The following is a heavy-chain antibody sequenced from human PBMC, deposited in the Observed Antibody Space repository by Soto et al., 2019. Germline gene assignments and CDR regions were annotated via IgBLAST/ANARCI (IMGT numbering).Heavy chain of an antibody. D-gene: IGHD5-12*01. J-gene: IGHJ4*02. Sequence: SVKVSCKASGGTFSSYAISWARQAPGQGLEWMGGIIPIFGTANYAQKFQGRVTITADESTSTAYMELSSLRSEDTAVYYCARDPPPRYSGYDYSDYWGQGTLVTVSS. V-gene: IGHV1-69*13. CDR1: GGTFSSYA. CDR2: IIPIFGTA. CDR3: ARDPPPRYSGYDYSDY.